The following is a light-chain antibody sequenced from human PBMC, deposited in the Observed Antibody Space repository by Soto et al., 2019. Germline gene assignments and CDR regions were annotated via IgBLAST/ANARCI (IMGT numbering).Light chain of an antibody. Sequence: EIVLTQSPDTLSLSPGERATLSCRASQSVTTHLAWYQQKPGQAPRLLIYDASKRATGVPARFSGSGSGTDFTLTISRLESEDFAVYYCQQRSKWPRLFGGGTKVEIK. CDR1: QSVTTH. J-gene: IGKJ4*01. CDR2: DAS. CDR3: QQRSKWPRL. V-gene: IGKV3-11*01.